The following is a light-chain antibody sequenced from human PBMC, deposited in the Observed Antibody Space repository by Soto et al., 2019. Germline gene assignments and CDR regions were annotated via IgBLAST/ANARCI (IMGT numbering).Light chain of an antibody. CDR3: QQYNSVSLLT. J-gene: IGKJ4*01. Sequence: DIQMTQSPSTLSGSVGDRVTITCRASQTISSWLAWYQQKPGKAPKLLIYDASTLESGVPSRFSGSGSGTEFTLTISSLQPDDFATYYCQQYNSVSLLTFGGGTKVDI. CDR1: QTISSW. V-gene: IGKV1-5*01. CDR2: DAS.